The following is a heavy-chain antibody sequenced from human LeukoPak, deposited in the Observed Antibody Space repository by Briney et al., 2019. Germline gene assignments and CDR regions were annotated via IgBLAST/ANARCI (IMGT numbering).Heavy chain of an antibody. Sequence: ASVKVSCKASGYTCTGYYMHWVRQAPGQGLEWMGWINPNSGGTNYAQKFQGRVTMTRDTSISTAYMELSRLRSDDTAVYYCARVDARELLFDYWGQGTLVTVSS. D-gene: IGHD1-26*01. CDR3: ARVDARELLFDY. CDR2: INPNSGGT. CDR1: GYTCTGYY. J-gene: IGHJ4*02. V-gene: IGHV1-2*02.